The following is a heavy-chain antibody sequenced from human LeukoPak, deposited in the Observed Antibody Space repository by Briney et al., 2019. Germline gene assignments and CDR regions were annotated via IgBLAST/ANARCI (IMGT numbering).Heavy chain of an antibody. CDR2: IYYSGST. CDR3: ARAYYYGSGSYQPIDP. Sequence: SETLSLTCTVSGGSISSYYWSWIRQPPGKGLEWVGYIYYSGSTNYNPSLKSRVTISVDTSKNQFSLKLSSVTAADTAVHYCARAYYYGSGSYQPIDPWGQGTLVTVSS. CDR1: GGSISSYY. D-gene: IGHD3-10*01. V-gene: IGHV4-59*01. J-gene: IGHJ5*02.